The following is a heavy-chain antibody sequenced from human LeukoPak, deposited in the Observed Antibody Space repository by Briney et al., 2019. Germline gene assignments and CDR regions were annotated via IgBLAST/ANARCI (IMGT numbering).Heavy chain of an antibody. Sequence: GASVKVSCKASGYTFTSYGISWVRQAPGQGLEWMGWISAYNGNTNYAQKLQGRVTMTTDTSTSTAYMELRSQRSDDTAVYYCARVMVVPAAISSGFDPWGQGTLVTVSS. CDR3: ARVMVVPAAISSGFDP. V-gene: IGHV1-18*01. D-gene: IGHD2-2*01. CDR2: ISAYNGNT. J-gene: IGHJ5*02. CDR1: GYTFTSYG.